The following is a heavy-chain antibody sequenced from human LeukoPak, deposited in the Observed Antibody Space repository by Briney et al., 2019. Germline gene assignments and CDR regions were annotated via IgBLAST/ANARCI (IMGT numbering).Heavy chain of an antibody. CDR1: GGTFSSYA. CDR3: AIGNYYGSGSRLNWFDP. Sequence: GALVKVSCKASGGTFSSYAISWVRQAPGQGLEWMGGIIPIFGTANYAQKFQGRVTITTDESTSTAYMELSSLRSEDTAVYYCAIGNYYGSGSRLNWFDPWGQGTLVTVSS. CDR2: IIPIFGTA. V-gene: IGHV1-69*05. J-gene: IGHJ5*02. D-gene: IGHD3-10*01.